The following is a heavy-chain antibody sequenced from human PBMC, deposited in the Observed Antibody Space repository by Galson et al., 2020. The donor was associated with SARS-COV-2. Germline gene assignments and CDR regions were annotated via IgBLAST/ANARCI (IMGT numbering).Heavy chain of an antibody. D-gene: IGHD3-16*01. Sequence: GGSLSISCDASGFTFSSSWLHWVSHAPGKGLVWVSRIHSDGSDTKYADSVKGRFTISRDNPKNTLFLQLNSLRAEDTAVYYCARESAVGGGYYMDVWGKGTTVTVSS. CDR2: IHSDGSDT. J-gene: IGHJ6*03. V-gene: IGHV3-74*03. CDR3: ARESAVGGGYYMDV. CDR1: GFTFSSSW.